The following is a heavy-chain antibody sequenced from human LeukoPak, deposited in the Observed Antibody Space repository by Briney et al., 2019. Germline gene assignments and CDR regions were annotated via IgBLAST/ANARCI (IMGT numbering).Heavy chain of an antibody. CDR2: INPNSGGT. V-gene: IGHV1-2*02. CDR3: ARGSDIVVIDI. J-gene: IGHJ3*02. Sequence: ASVQVSCKASGHTFIGYYMHWVRQAPGQGLEWMGWINPNSGGTNYAQKFQGRVTMTRDTSISTAYMELSRLSSDDTAVYYCARGSDIVVIDIWGQGTMVTVSS. CDR1: GHTFIGYY. D-gene: IGHD2-2*01.